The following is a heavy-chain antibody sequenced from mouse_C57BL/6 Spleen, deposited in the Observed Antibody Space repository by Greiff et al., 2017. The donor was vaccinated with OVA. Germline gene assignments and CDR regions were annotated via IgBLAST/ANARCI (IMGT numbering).Heavy chain of an antibody. CDR3: ARGGIVDYDETEDYFDY. J-gene: IGHJ2*01. Sequence: QVQLKQSGAELVKPGASVKISCKASGYAFSSYWMNWVKQRPGKGLEWIGQIYPGDGDTNYNGKFKGKATLTADKSSSTAYMQLSSLTSEDSAVYFCARGGIVDYDETEDYFDYWGQGTTLTVSS. CDR1: GYAFSSYW. V-gene: IGHV1-80*01. CDR2: IYPGDGDT. D-gene: IGHD2-4*01.